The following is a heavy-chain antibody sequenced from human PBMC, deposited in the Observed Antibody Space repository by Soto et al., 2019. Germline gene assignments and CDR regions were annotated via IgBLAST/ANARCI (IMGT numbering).Heavy chain of an antibody. CDR3: IPYYIYYDSSGYPRRGFDY. Sequence: LRLSCAASGFTFSGSAMHWVRQASGKGLEWVGRIRSKANSYATAYAASVKGRFTISRDDSKNTAYLQMNSLKTEDTAVYYCIPYYIYYDSSGYPRRGFDYWGQGTLVTVSS. CDR1: GFTFSGSA. V-gene: IGHV3-73*01. J-gene: IGHJ4*02. D-gene: IGHD3-22*01. CDR2: IRSKANSYAT.